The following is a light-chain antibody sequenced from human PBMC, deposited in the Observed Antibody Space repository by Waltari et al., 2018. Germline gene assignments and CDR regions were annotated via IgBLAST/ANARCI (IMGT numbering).Light chain of an antibody. J-gene: IGLJ3*02. Sequence: QSVLTQPPSASGTPGQRVTISCSGSTSNIGRNYVYWYQQFPGTAPKLLVYRNNERPSGVPDRISGSKSGTSASLAISGLRSEDEAYYYCATWDGSLTAWVFGGGTKVTVL. CDR3: ATWDGSLTAWV. CDR2: RNN. CDR1: TSNIGRNY. V-gene: IGLV1-47*01.